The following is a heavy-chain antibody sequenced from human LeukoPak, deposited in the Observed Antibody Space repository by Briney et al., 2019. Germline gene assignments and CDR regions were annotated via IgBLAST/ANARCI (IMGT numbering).Heavy chain of an antibody. J-gene: IGHJ4*02. CDR1: GFTFSSYA. Sequence: GGSLRLSCAVSGFTFSSYAMSWVRQAPGKGLEWVSIISSSGGTTYYADSVKGRFTISRDNSKNTLYLQMNSLRAEDTAVYYCAKDIVVVPAAMRLGYWGQGTLVTVSS. D-gene: IGHD2-2*01. CDR2: ISSSGGTT. V-gene: IGHV3-23*01. CDR3: AKDIVVVPAAMRLGY.